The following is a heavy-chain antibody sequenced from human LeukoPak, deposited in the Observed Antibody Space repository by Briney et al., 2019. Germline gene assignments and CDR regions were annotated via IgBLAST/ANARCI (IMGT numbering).Heavy chain of an antibody. CDR3: ARGLCCGGDCLFSTPFDY. D-gene: IGHD2-21*02. CDR2: IYHSGST. CDR1: GGSISSGGYY. V-gene: IGHV4-30-2*01. Sequence: PSQTLSLTCTVSGGSISSGGYYWSWIRQPPGKGLEWIGYIYHSGSTNYNPSLKSRVTISVDKSKNQFSLKLSSVTAADTAVYYCARGLCCGGDCLFSTPFDYWGQGTLVTVSS. J-gene: IGHJ4*02.